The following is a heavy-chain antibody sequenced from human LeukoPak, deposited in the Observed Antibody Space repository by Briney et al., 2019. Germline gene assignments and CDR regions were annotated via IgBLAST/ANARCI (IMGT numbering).Heavy chain of an antibody. D-gene: IGHD5-24*01. Sequence: PGGSLRLSCAASGFTFDGYAMHWVRQAPGKGLEWVSLISGDGGSTYYADSVKGRFTISRDNSKNSLYLQMNSLRTEDTALYYCAKERDGYDVFDYWGPGTLVTVSS. CDR1: GFTFDGYA. J-gene: IGHJ4*02. CDR3: AKERDGYDVFDY. CDR2: ISGDGGST. V-gene: IGHV3-43*02.